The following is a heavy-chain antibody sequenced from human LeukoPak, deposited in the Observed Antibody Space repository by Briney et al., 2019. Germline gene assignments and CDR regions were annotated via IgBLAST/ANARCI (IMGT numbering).Heavy chain of an antibody. D-gene: IGHD2-15*01. J-gene: IGHJ6*03. CDR1: GFTFSKYA. V-gene: IGHV3-23*01. CDR2: ISSSTLKI. CDR3: VKDQAYCSGGMCYYYYMDV. Sequence: PGGSLRLSCAASGFTFSKYAMTWVRQAPGKGLEWVSAISSSTLKIYYADSVKGRFTISRDNSKNTLYLQMNSVRAEDTAVYHCVKDQAYCSGGMCYYYYMDVWGKGTTVTVSS.